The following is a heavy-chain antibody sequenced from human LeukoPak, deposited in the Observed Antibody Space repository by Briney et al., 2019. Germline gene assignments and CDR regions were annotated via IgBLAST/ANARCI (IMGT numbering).Heavy chain of an antibody. D-gene: IGHD2-2*01. V-gene: IGHV1-18*01. Sequence: GASVKVYCKASGYTFTSYGISWVRQAPGQGLEWMGWISAYNGNTNYAQKLQGRVTMTTDTSTSTAYMELRSLRSDDTAVYYCARNPYCSSTSCYDWFDPWGQGTLVTVSS. J-gene: IGHJ5*02. CDR1: GYTFTSYG. CDR3: ARNPYCSSTSCYDWFDP. CDR2: ISAYNGNT.